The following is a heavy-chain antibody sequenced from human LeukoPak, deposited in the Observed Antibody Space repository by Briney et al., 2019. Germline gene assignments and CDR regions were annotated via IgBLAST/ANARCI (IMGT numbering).Heavy chain of an antibody. CDR2: IYYSGST. CDR3: ARDVGRTRDGGFDY. V-gene: IGHV4-31*03. D-gene: IGHD5-24*01. J-gene: IGHJ4*02. Sequence: PSETLSLTCTVSGGSISSGGYYWSWIRQHPGKGLEWIGYIYYSGSTYYNPSLKSRVTISVDTSKSQFSLKLSSVTAADTAVYYCARDVGRTRDGGFDYCGQGTLVTVSS. CDR1: GGSISSGGYY.